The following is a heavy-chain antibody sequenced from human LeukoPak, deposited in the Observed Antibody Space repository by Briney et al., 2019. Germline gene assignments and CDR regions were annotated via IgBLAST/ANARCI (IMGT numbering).Heavy chain of an antibody. J-gene: IGHJ5*02. D-gene: IGHD3-16*02. Sequence: PSETLSLTCTVSGGSISSYYWSWIRQPPGKGLEWIGYIYYSGSTNYNPSLKSRVTISVDTSKNQFSLKLSSVTAADTAVYYCARVGLAKYYDYVWGSYRYTDWFDPRGQGTLVTVSS. V-gene: IGHV4-59*01. CDR3: ARVGLAKYYDYVWGSYRYTDWFDP. CDR2: IYYSGST. CDR1: GGSISSYY.